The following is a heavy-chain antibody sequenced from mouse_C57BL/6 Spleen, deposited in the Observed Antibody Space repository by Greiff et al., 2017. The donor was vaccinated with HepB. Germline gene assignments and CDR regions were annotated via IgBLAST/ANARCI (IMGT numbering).Heavy chain of an antibody. D-gene: IGHD4-1*01. V-gene: IGHV1-26*01. J-gene: IGHJ1*03. CDR2: INPNNGGT. Sequence: EVQLQQSGPELVKPGASVKISCKASGYTFTNYYLTWVTQSHGKSLEWIGDINPNNGGTSYNQKFKGTAKLTVDKSSSTAYMELRSLTSEEAAVYYCANGIWGTGTTVTVSS. CDR1: GYTFTNYY. CDR3: ANGI.